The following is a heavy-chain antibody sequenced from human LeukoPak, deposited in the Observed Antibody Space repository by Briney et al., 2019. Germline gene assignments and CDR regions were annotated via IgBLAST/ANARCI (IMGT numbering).Heavy chain of an antibody. CDR3: ARGTGSSYDY. CDR2: IIPISGTA. V-gene: IGHV1-69*01. Sequence: PGGSLRLSCAASGFTFSSYGMHWVRQAPGKGLEWVGGIIPISGTANYAQKFQGRVTITADESTSTAYMELSSLRSEDTAVYYCARGTGSSYDYWGQGTLVTVSS. D-gene: IGHD6-13*01. J-gene: IGHJ4*02. CDR1: GFTFSSYG.